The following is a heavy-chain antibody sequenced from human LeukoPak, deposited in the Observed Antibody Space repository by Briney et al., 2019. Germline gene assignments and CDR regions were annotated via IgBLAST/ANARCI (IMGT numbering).Heavy chain of an antibody. V-gene: IGHV1-2*02. D-gene: IGHD4-17*01. Sequence: GASVKVSCKASGYTFTGYYMHWVRQAPGQGLEWMGWINPNSGGTNYAQKFQGRVTMTRDTSISTAYMELSSLRSEDTAVYYCARGQLSGNYYGDLEFDYWGQGTLVTVSS. J-gene: IGHJ4*02. CDR1: GYTFTGYY. CDR2: INPNSGGT. CDR3: ARGQLSGNYYGDLEFDY.